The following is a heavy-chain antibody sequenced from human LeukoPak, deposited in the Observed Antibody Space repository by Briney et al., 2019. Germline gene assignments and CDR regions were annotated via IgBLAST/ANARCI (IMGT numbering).Heavy chain of an antibody. D-gene: IGHD5-12*01. CDR2: IYYSGRT. Sequence: SETLSLTCTVSGGFISTYYWSWIRQPPGKGLEWIGYIYYSGRTNYNPSLKSRVTISVDTSKNQFSLKLSSVTAADTAVYYCARDLGWLGGAFDIWGQGTMVTVSS. V-gene: IGHV4-59*01. CDR3: ARDLGWLGGAFDI. CDR1: GGFISTYY. J-gene: IGHJ3*02.